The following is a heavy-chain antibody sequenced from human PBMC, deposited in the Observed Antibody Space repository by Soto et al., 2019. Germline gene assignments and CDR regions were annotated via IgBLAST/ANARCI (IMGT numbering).Heavy chain of an antibody. J-gene: IGHJ3*02. D-gene: IGHD3-22*01. CDR1: GGSFSGYY. CDR2: INHSGST. Sequence: SETLSLTCAVYGGSFSGYYWSWIRQPPGKGLEWIGEINHSGSTNYNPSLKSRVTISVDTSKNQFSLKLSSVTAADTAVYYCARVTPYDSSGLNAFDIWGQGTMVTVSS. V-gene: IGHV4-34*01. CDR3: ARVTPYDSSGLNAFDI.